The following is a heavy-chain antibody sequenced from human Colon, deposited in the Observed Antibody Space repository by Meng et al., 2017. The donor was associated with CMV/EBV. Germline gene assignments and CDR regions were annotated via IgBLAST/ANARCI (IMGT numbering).Heavy chain of an antibody. CDR3: ATTSAGTSGCFDH. D-gene: IGHD6-13*01. V-gene: IGHV3-23*03. CDR1: GVTLISYA. J-gene: IGHJ5*02. CDR2: IGGSGT. Sequence: GGSLRLSCVTSGVTLISYAMSWVRQAPGKGLEWVSYIGGSGTYYADSVKGRFTISRDTSTSTLYLLLNNLRADDTAVYYCATTSAGTSGCFDHWGQGTLVTVSS.